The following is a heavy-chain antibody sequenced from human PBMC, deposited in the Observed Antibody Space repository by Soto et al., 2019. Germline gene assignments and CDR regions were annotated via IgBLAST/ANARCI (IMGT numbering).Heavy chain of an antibody. D-gene: IGHD3-22*01. CDR1: GGSISSGGYY. CDR3: ARESYDSSGNYFDY. Sequence: SETLSLTCTVSGGSISSGGYYWSWIRQHPGKGLEWIGYIYYSGSTYYNPSLKSRVTISVDTSKNQFSLKLSSVTAADTAVYYCARESYDSSGNYFDYWGQGTLVTVSS. V-gene: IGHV4-31*03. J-gene: IGHJ4*02. CDR2: IYYSGST.